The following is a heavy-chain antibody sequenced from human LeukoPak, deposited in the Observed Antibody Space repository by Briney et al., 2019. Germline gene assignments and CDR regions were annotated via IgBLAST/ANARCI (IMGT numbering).Heavy chain of an antibody. J-gene: IGHJ4*02. V-gene: IGHV3-48*04. D-gene: IGHD3/OR15-3a*01. CDR3: ARGTWTGFDY. Sequence: GGSLRLSCAASGFTFSSYWMSWVRQAPGKGLEWLSYISSSGSTIYYADSVKGRFTISRDNAKNSLYLQMNSLRAEDTAFYYCARGTWTGFDYWGQGTLVTVSS. CDR1: GFTFSSYW. CDR2: ISSSGSTI.